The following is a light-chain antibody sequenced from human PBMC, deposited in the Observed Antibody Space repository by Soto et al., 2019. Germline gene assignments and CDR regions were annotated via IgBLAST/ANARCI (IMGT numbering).Light chain of an antibody. CDR1: SSDVGGYNY. CDR2: DVS. CDR3: SSYTSSSTRV. Sequence: QSVLTQPASVSGSPGQSITISCTGTSSDVGGYNYVSWYQQHPGKAPKLMIYDVSNRPSGVSNRFSGSKSGNTASLTISGRQAEDEAEDYCSSYTSSSTRVFGGGTKLTVL. V-gene: IGLV2-14*01. J-gene: IGLJ3*02.